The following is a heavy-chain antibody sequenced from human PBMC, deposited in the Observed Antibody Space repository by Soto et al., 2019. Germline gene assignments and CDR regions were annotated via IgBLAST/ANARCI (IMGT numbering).Heavy chain of an antibody. V-gene: IGHV4-59*12. CDR2: IYYSGST. J-gene: IGHJ3*02. CDR3: ARRETFAVVISDFDI. CDR1: GGSISSYY. Sequence: SETLSLTCTVSGGSISSYYWGWIRQPPGKGLEWIGYIYYSGSTNYNPSLKSRVTISVDTSKNQFSLKLSSVTAADTAVYYCARRETFAVVISDFDIWGQGTMVTVSS. D-gene: IGHD3-3*01.